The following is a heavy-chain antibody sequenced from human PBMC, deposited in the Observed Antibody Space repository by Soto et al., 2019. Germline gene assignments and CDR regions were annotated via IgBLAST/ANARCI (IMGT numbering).Heavy chain of an antibody. D-gene: IGHD2-2*01. CDR1: GGSISSSSYY. Sequence: QLQLQESGPGLVKPSETLSLTCTVSGGSISSSSYYWGWIRQPPGKGLEWIGSIYYSGSTYYNPSLKSRVTISVDTSKNQFSLKLSSVTAADTAVYYCARDIVVVPAAMLIAGWFDPWGQGTLVTVSS. J-gene: IGHJ5*02. CDR2: IYYSGST. CDR3: ARDIVVVPAAMLIAGWFDP. V-gene: IGHV4-39*01.